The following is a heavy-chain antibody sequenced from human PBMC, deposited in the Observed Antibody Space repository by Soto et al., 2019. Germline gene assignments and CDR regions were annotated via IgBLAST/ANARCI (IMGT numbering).Heavy chain of an antibody. V-gene: IGHV3-23*01. CDR3: AKASCSTTNCYGPDY. CDR1: GFTFSTYT. CDR2: ISGSGASP. J-gene: IGHJ4*02. D-gene: IGHD2-2*01. Sequence: GGSLRLSCAASGFTFSTYTMSWVRRAPGKGLEWISAISGSGASPSYADSVQGRFTISRDNPKRTLYPQMNNLRADDTAVYYCAKASCSTTNCYGPDYWSQGTLVTVSS.